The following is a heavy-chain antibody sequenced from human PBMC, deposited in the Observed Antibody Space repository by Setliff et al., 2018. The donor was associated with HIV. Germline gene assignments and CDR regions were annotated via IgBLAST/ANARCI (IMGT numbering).Heavy chain of an antibody. CDR2: ISAYNGNT. D-gene: IGHD2-2*01. Sequence: ASVKVSCKASGYTFTSYGISWVRQAPGQGLEWMGWISAYNGNTNYAQKLQGRVTMTTDTSTSTAYMELRSLRSDDTAVYYCARRVHLTVPAHYYHYYMDVWGKGTTVTVSS. J-gene: IGHJ6*03. CDR3: ARRVHLTVPAHYYHYYMDV. CDR1: GYTFTSYG. V-gene: IGHV1-18*01.